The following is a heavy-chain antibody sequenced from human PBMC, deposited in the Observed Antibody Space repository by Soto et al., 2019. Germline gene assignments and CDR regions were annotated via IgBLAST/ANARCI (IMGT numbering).Heavy chain of an antibody. V-gene: IGHV3-21*01. CDR3: ARIFYDFWSGPSYFDY. J-gene: IGHJ4*02. CDR2: ISSSSSYI. D-gene: IGHD3-3*01. Sequence: GGSLRLSCAASGFTFSSYSMNWVRQAPGKGLEWVSSISSSSSYIYYADSVKGRFTISRDNAKNSLYLQMNSLRAEDTAVYYCARIFYDFWSGPSYFDYWGQGTLVTVSS. CDR1: GFTFSSYS.